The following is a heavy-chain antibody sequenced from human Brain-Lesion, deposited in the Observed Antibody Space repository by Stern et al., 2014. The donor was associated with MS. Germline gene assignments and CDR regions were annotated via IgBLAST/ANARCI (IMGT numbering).Heavy chain of an antibody. D-gene: IGHD6-13*01. CDR1: GGSISSSNW. Sequence: QVQLVESGPGLVKPSGTLSLTCAVSGGSISSSNWWSWVRQSPGKGLEWIGESDHSGSTIYNPSLKSRVTVSADKSKNRFSLNLRSVTAADTAVYFCARFPASRPHVFDSWGQGTLVTVSS. CDR2: SDHSGST. J-gene: IGHJ4*02. CDR3: ARFPASRPHVFDS. V-gene: IGHV4-4*02.